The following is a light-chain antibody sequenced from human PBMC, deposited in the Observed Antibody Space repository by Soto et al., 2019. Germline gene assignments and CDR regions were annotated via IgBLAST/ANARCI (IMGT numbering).Light chain of an antibody. J-gene: IGKJ4*01. V-gene: IGKV1-39*01. CDR1: QSISSY. CDR2: VGS. Sequence: DIQMTQSPSSLSASVGDIVTITCRASQSISSYLSWYQQKPGKAPQRLIYVGSTLQSGVPSRFCGSVSGTDVTLSISSLSPEDFATYVCQQTDTTPFTFGGGTNVDVK. CDR3: QQTDTTPFT.